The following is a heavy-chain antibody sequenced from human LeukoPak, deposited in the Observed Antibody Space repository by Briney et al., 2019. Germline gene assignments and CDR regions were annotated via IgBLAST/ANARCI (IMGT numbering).Heavy chain of an antibody. CDR1: GYTFTSYG. J-gene: IGHJ4*02. CDR2: IIPIFGTA. CDR3: ATSHLLGRGGATYSSGWYDY. V-gene: IGHV1-69*13. D-gene: IGHD6-19*01. Sequence: SVKVSCKASGYTFTSYGISWVRQAPGQGLEWVGGIIPIFGTANYAQKFQGRVTITADASASTAYMELSTVRSEDTAVYYCATSHLLGRGGATYSSGWYDYWGQGTLVTVSS.